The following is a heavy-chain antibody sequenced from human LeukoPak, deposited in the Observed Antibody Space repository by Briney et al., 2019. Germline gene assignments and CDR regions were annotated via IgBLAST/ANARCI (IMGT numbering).Heavy chain of an antibody. V-gene: IGHV3-7*05. CDR1: GFTLSIYW. CDR3: VRDGPGGIEARKRYYGMDV. CDR2: INQDGSEK. D-gene: IGHD6-6*01. Sequence: PGASLRLSCAASGFTLSIYWMSWVRQAPGKGLEWVASINQDGSEKYYVDSVKGRCTISRDNAKSSLYLQMSSLRAEDAAAYYCVRDGPGGIEARKRYYGMDVWGQGTTVSVSS. J-gene: IGHJ6*02.